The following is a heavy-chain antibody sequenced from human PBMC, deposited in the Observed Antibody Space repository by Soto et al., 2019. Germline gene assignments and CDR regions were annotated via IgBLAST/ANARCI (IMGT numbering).Heavy chain of an antibody. CDR2: IKQDGSEK. CDR3: ARDVLTGVYYYGSGSYDC. D-gene: IGHD3-10*01. V-gene: IGHV3-7*01. Sequence: EVQLVESGGGLVQPGGSLRLSCAASGFTFSSYWMSWVRPAPGKGLAWVANIKQDGSEKYYVDSVKGRFTISRDNAKNSLYLQRNSLRAEGTAVYYCARDVLTGVYYYGSGSYDCWGQGTLVTVSS. CDR1: GFTFSSYW. J-gene: IGHJ4*02.